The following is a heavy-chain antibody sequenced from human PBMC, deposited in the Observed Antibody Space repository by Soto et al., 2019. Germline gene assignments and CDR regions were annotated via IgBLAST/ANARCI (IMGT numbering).Heavy chain of an antibody. CDR2: IYYSGST. D-gene: IGHD6-13*01. CDR1: GGSISSSSYY. CDR3: ARYNLRIAAAAGAFDI. J-gene: IGHJ3*02. Sequence: SETLSLTCTVSGGSISSSSYYWGWIRQPPGKGLEWIGSIYYSGSTYYNPSPKSRVTISVDTSKNQFSLKLSSVTAADTAVYYCARYNLRIAAAAGAFDIWGQGTMVTVSS. V-gene: IGHV4-39*01.